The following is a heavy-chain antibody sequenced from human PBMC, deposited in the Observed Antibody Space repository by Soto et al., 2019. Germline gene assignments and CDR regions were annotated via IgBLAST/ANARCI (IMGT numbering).Heavy chain of an antibody. CDR2: IYHSGVT. CDR1: GDSSSTSTYS. CDR3: VRDGTKTLRDWFDP. Sequence: TLSLTCSFSGDSSSTSTYSWSWIRQPPGKALEWVGFIYHSGVTSYNPSLKSRVSISLDMSNNQCTLNLRSVTAADTAVYYCVRDGTKTLRDWFDPWGQGISVTVSS. J-gene: IGHJ5*02. V-gene: IGHV4-30-2*01. D-gene: IGHD1-1*01.